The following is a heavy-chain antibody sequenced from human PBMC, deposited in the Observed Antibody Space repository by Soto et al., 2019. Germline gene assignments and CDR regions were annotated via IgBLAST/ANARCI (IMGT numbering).Heavy chain of an antibody. D-gene: IGHD5-12*01. V-gene: IGHV3-7*04. Sequence: EVQRVESGGGLVQPGGSLRLSCVASGFTFSTYWMFWVRQAPGKGLEWVATIKQDGSEKLYVDSVKGRFTISRDNAKNSLHLQMNSLRVEDTAVYFCAGAPGWLIENWGQGTLVTVSS. CDR2: IKQDGSEK. CDR1: GFTFSTYW. J-gene: IGHJ4*02. CDR3: AGAPGWLIEN.